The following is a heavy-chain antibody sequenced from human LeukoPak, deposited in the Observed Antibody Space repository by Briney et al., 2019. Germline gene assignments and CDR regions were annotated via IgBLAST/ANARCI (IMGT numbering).Heavy chain of an antibody. CDR3: AKGGVRGVTITPVDY. CDR1: GVTFSNYA. CDR2: ISGSGSST. D-gene: IGHD3-10*01. Sequence: PGGSLRLSCAASGVTFSNYAMNWVRQAPGKGLEWVSAISGSGSSTYYADSVKGRFTISRDNAKNTLYLQMNSLRAEDTAVYYCAKGGVRGVTITPVDYWGQGTLVTVSS. V-gene: IGHV3-23*01. J-gene: IGHJ4*02.